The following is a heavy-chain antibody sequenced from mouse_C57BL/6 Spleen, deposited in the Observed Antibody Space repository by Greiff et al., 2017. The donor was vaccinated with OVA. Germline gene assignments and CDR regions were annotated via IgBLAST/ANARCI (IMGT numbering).Heavy chain of an antibody. CDR1: GFNIKDYY. V-gene: IGHV14-1*01. CDR2: IDPEDGDT. J-gene: IGHJ3*01. CDR3: TPGGPYDYVRCAY. D-gene: IGHD2-4*01. Sequence: EVQLQQSGAELVRPGASVKLSCTASGFNIKDYYMHWVKQRPEQGLEWIGRIDPEDGDTEYAPQFQGKATMTADTSSNTAYLQLSSLTSEDTVVYYCTPGGPYDYVRCAYWGEETLVTLS.